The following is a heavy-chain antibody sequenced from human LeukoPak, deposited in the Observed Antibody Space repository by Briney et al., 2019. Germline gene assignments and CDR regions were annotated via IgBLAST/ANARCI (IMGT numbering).Heavy chain of an antibody. CDR2: IYSGGST. J-gene: IGHJ4*02. CDR1: GFTVSSNY. Sequence: GGSLRLSCAASGFTVSSNYMSWVRQAPGEGLEWVSVIYSGGSTYYADSVKGRFTISRDNSKNTLYLQMNSLRAEDTAVYYCARSGSDSSSLTFDYWGQGTLVTVSS. V-gene: IGHV3-53*01. D-gene: IGHD6-13*01. CDR3: ARSGSDSSSLTFDY.